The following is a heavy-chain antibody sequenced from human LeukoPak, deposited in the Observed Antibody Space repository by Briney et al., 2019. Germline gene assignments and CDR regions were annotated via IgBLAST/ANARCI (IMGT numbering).Heavy chain of an antibody. CDR1: GGSISSYY. D-gene: IGHD4-23*01. V-gene: IGHV4-59*01. J-gene: IGHJ3*02. CDR3: ARVYYGGNDAFDI. Sequence: SETLSLTCTVSGGSISSYYWSWIRQPPGKGLEWIGYIYYSGSTNYNPSLKSRVTISVDTSKNQLSLKLSSVTAADTAVYYCARVYYGGNDAFDIWGQGTKVTVSS. CDR2: IYYSGST.